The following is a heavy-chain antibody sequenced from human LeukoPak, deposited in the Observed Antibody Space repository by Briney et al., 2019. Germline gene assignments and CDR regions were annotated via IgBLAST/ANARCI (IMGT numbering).Heavy chain of an antibody. D-gene: IGHD3-9*01. CDR2: IYTDGST. CDR3: ARRNYDILTGYYNGGYYSYYYMAV. CDR1: GGSISSNS. Sequence: SETLSLTCTVSGGSISSNSWSWIRQPPGKGLEWIGYIYTDGSTDYNPSLKSRVTISVDTSKNQFSLKLGSVTAADTAVYYCARRNYDILTGYYNGGYYSYYYMAVWGKGATVTVSS. J-gene: IGHJ6*03. V-gene: IGHV4-4*09.